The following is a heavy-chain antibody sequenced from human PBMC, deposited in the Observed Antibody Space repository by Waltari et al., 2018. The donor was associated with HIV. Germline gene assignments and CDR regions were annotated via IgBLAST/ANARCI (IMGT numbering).Heavy chain of an antibody. CDR3: ARGMGGTSGYAHDY. Sequence: EVQLVESGGGLVPPGGSLRLSCAASGFTVSSNYISWVRQAPGRGLEWVSVIYSGAYTYYADSVKGRFTISRDDSKNTVYLQMNSLRAEDTAVYYCARGMGGTSGYAHDYWGQGTLVTVSS. D-gene: IGHD3-22*01. CDR1: GFTVSSNY. V-gene: IGHV3-66*01. J-gene: IGHJ4*02. CDR2: IYSGAYT.